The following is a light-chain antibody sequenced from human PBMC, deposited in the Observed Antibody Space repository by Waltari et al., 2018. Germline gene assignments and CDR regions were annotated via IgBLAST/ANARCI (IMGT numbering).Light chain of an antibody. CDR1: QSVSSNY. V-gene: IGKV3-20*01. Sequence: EIVLTQSPGTLSLSPGERATLSCRASQSVSSNYLAWYQQKPGQAPRLLSYGISSRATGIPDRFSGSGSGTDFTLTISRLDPEDFAVYYCQQYGSSPYTFGRGTKLEIK. CDR3: QQYGSSPYT. CDR2: GIS. J-gene: IGKJ2*01.